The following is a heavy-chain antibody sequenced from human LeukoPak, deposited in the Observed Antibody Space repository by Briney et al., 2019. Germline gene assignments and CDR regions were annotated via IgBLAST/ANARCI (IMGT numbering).Heavy chain of an antibody. D-gene: IGHD6-19*01. J-gene: IGHJ5*02. CDR2: INPNSGGT. V-gene: IGHV1-2*02. Sequence: GASVKVSCKASGYTFTGYYMHWVRQAPGQGLEWMGWINPNSGGTNYAQKFQGRVTMTRDTSISTAYMELSRLRYDDTAVYYCARDRVRAVAGKGNWFDPWGQGTLVTVSS. CDR3: ARDRVRAVAGKGNWFDP. CDR1: GYTFTGYY.